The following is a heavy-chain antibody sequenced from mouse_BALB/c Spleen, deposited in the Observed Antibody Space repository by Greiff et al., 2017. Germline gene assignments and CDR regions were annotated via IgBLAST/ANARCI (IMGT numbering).Heavy chain of an antibody. D-gene: IGHD1-2*01. CDR1: GFSLTSYD. CDR2: IWTGGGT. J-gene: IGHJ3*01. V-gene: IGHV2-9-2*01. CDR3: VRAGLRLRSWFAY. Sequence: QVQLQQSGPGLVAPSQSLSITCTVSGFSLTSYDISWIRQPPGKGLEWLGVIWTGGGTNYNSAFMSRLSISKDNSKSQVFLKMNSLQTDDTAIYYCVRAGLRLRSWFAYWGQGTLVTVSA.